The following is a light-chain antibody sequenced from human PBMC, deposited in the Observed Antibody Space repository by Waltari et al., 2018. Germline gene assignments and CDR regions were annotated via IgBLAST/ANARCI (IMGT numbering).Light chain of an antibody. Sequence: HSVLTQPPSVSGAPGPRVTISCTGSGSNIGAGSAVPCYQQLPRAAPKLLIYGSTTRPLGVPDRFFGSTSGTSASLTITGLQAEDEADYYCQSYDTSLSVVFGGGTKLTVL. CDR3: QSYDTSLSVV. V-gene: IGLV1-40*01. CDR1: GSNIGAGSA. CDR2: GST. J-gene: IGLJ3*02.